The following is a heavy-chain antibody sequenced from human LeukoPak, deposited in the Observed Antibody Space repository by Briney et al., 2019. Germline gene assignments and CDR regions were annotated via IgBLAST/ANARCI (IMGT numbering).Heavy chain of an antibody. CDR2: ISYDGSNK. CDR3: ARDGYDYGDYGESGGLDY. Sequence: GGSLRLSCAASGFTFSSYAMHWVRQAPGKGLEWVAVISYDGSNKYYADSVKGRFTISRDNSKNTLYLQMNSLRAEDTAVYYCARDGYDYGDYGESGGLDYWGQGTLVTVSS. D-gene: IGHD4-17*01. J-gene: IGHJ4*02. CDR1: GFTFSSYA. V-gene: IGHV3-30*04.